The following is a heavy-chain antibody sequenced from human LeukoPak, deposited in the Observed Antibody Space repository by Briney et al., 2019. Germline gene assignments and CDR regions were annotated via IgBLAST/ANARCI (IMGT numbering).Heavy chain of an antibody. D-gene: IGHD4-23*01. V-gene: IGHV3-15*01. J-gene: IGHJ4*02. CDR1: GFTFSNAW. CDR2: IKSKADGGTT. CDR3: STDGGSY. Sequence: NSGGSLRLSCAGSGFTFSNAWMSWVRQAPGKGLEWVGRIKSKADGGTTDYAVPVKGRFTISRDDSKTTLYLQMNSLKTEDTAFYYCSTDGGSYWGQGTLVTVSS.